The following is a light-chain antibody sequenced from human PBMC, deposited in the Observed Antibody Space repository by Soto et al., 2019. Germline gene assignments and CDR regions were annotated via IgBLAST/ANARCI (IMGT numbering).Light chain of an antibody. J-gene: IGLJ1*01. CDR3: SSYAGNKYV. CDR1: SSDVGGYNY. V-gene: IGLV2-8*01. CDR2: EVS. Sequence: QSVLTQPPSASGSPGQSVTISCTGTSSDVGGYNYVSWYQQHPGKAPKLMIYEVSKRPSGASDRFSGTKSGNTASLTVSGLQAEDEADYYCSSYAGNKYVFGTGTQVTVL.